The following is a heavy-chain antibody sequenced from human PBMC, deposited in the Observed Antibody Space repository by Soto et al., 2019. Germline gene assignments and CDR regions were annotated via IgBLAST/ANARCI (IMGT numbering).Heavy chain of an antibody. CDR2: IYYSGST. CDR3: ARDISNYYDSSGYYYRNWFDP. J-gene: IGHJ5*02. Sequence: QVQLQESGPGLVKPSQTLSLTCTVSGGSISSGGYYWSWIRQHPGKGLEWIGYIYYSGSTYYNPSLKSRVTISVDTSKNQFSLKLSSVTAADTAVYYCARDISNYYDSSGYYYRNWFDPWGQGTLVTVSS. CDR1: GGSISSGGYY. D-gene: IGHD3-22*01. V-gene: IGHV4-31*03.